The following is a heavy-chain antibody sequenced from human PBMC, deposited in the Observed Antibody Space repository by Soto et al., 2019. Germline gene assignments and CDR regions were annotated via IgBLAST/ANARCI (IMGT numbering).Heavy chain of an antibody. V-gene: IGHV1-18*04. CDR1: GYTFTSYG. D-gene: IGHD3-9*01. CDR3: ARESGRSSDNYDILTGYYFYYYYYGMDV. J-gene: IGHJ6*02. CDR2: ISAYNGNT. Sequence: RASVKVSCKASGYTFTSYGISWVRQAPGQGLEWMGWISAYNGNTNYAQKLQGRVTMTTDTSTSTAYMELRSLRSDDTAVYYCARESGRSSDNYDILTGYYFYYYYYGMDVWGQGTTVTVSS.